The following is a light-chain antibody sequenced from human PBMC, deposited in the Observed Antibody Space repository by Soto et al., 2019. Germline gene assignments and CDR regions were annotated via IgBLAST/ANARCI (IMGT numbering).Light chain of an antibody. J-gene: IGKJ5*01. CDR2: AAS. Sequence: DIHFTQSPSFLSASVGDRVSITCRASQGISSYLAWYQQKPGKAPKLLIYAASTLQSGVPSRFSGSGSGTEFTLTISRLEPEDFAVYYCQQYGSTPPKTFGQGTRLEIK. V-gene: IGKV1-9*01. CDR3: QQYGSTPPKT. CDR1: QGISSY.